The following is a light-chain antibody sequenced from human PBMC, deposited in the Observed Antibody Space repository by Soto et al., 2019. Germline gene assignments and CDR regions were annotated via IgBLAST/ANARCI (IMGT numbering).Light chain of an antibody. CDR1: SSNIGAGYD. Sequence: QSVLTQPPSVSGAPGQRVTISCTGSSSNIGAGYDVHWYQHLPGTAPKLLIFGNNNRPSGVPDRFSGSKSGTSASLAISGLQAEDEADYYCQSYANSVSGSEVFGGGTKLTVL. CDR3: QSYANSVSGSEV. V-gene: IGLV1-40*01. J-gene: IGLJ2*01. CDR2: GNN.